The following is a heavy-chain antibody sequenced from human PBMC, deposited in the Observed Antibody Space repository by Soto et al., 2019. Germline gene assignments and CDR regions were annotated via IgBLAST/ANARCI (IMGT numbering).Heavy chain of an antibody. CDR1: GDSISSGGYS. V-gene: IGHV4-30-2*01. CDR3: ARAHYGPSGYYFDS. CDR2: IYHTGST. Sequence: PSETLSLTCTVSGDSISSGGYSWAWIGRQPRKGLEWIGYIYHTGSTSYSPSLKSRVTISVDKSKNQFSLSLNSVTAADTAIYYCARAHYGPSGYYFDSWGQGTLVTVSS. J-gene: IGHJ4*02. D-gene: IGHD3-22*01.